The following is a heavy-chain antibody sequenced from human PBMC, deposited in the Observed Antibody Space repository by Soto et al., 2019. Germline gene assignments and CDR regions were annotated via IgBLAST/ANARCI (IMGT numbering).Heavy chain of an antibody. D-gene: IGHD3-22*01. CDR1: GDTSTSYY. J-gene: IGHJ5*01. CDR2: IHNSGTS. CDR3: ARDFYDSVGYTWFDS. V-gene: IGHV4-59*01. Sequence: PSETLSLTCTVSGDTSTSYYWGWIRQAPGKGLEWISHIHNSGTSTHNPSLNGRVTISIDMSKKQSSLKLTSLTSADTAVYYCARDFYDSVGYTWFDSWSQGTLVTVSS.